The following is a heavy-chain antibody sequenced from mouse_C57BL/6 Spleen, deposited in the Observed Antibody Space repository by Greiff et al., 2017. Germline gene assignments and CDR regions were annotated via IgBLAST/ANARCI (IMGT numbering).Heavy chain of an antibody. J-gene: IGHJ2*01. CDR3: ARKPGTDFDY. V-gene: IGHV1-81*01. D-gene: IGHD3-3*01. Sequence: VQLQQSGAELARPGASVKLSCKASGYTFTSYGISWVTQRTGQGLEWIGEIYPRSGNTYYNEQCKGKATLTADKSSSTAYMVLRSLTSEDSAVYFCARKPGTDFDYWGQGTTLTVSS. CDR1: GYTFTSYG. CDR2: IYPRSGNT.